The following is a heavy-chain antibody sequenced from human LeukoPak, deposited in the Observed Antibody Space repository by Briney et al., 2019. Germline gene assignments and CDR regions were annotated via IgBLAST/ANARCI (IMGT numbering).Heavy chain of an antibody. J-gene: IGHJ4*02. V-gene: IGHV4-38-2*01. D-gene: IGHD3-22*01. CDR2: IYHSGST. Sequence: SETLSLTCAVSGYSISSGYYWGWIRQPPGKGLEWIGSIYHSGSTYYNPSLKSRVTISVATSKNQFSLKLSSVTAADTAVYYCARSYDSSGYYYGGLDYWGQGTLVTVSS. CDR1: GYSISSGYY. CDR3: ARSYDSSGYYYGGLDY.